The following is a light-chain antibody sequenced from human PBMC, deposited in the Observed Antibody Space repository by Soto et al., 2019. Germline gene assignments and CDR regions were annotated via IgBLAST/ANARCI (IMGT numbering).Light chain of an antibody. CDR1: QSITNNY. CDR2: GAS. CDR3: QQYGYLVT. V-gene: IGKV3-20*01. J-gene: IGKJ4*01. Sequence: EIVLTQSPGTLSLSPGERDTLXSRASQSITNNYLAWYQQKPGRAHRLLIYGASSRATGIPDRFSGSGSGTDFTLTISRLEPEDFAMYYCQQYGYLVTFGGGTKVDIK.